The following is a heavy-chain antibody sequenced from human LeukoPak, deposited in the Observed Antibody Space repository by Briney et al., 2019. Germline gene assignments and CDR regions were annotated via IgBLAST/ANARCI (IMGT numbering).Heavy chain of an antibody. V-gene: IGHV3-9*01. J-gene: IGHJ6*03. CDR3: AKDITKVRGAPGDV. CDR1: GFTFDDYA. Sequence: PGRSLRLSCAASGFTFDDYAMHWVRQAPGKGLEWVSGISWNSGSIGYADSVKGRFTISRDNAKNSLYLQMNSLRAEDTALYYCAKDITKVRGAPGDVWGKGTTVSV. CDR2: ISWNSGSI. D-gene: IGHD3-10*01.